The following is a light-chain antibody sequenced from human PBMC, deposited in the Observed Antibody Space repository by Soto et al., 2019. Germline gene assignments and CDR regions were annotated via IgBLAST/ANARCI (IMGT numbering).Light chain of an antibody. CDR3: QQSYSTPWG. Sequence: DIQMTQSPSSLSVSVGDRVTITCRASQTVSDYLNWYQHKPGKAPSLLIYAASSLHSGVPSRFSGSESGTDFTLTISSLQPEDSAIYYCQQSYSTPWGFGQGTKVEIK. V-gene: IGKV1-39*01. CDR1: QTVSDY. CDR2: AAS. J-gene: IGKJ1*01.